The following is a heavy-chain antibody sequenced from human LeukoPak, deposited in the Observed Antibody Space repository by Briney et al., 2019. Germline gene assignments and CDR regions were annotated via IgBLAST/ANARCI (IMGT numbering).Heavy chain of an antibody. Sequence: GGSLRLSCAASGFTFSSHWMSWVRQAPEKGLEWVANIKQDGSEKYYVDSVKGRFTISRDNAKNSLYLQMNSLRAEDTAVYYCAREPWYFDYWGQGTLVTVSS. V-gene: IGHV3-7*01. CDR3: AREPWYFDY. CDR2: IKQDGSEK. CDR1: GFTFSSHW. J-gene: IGHJ4*02.